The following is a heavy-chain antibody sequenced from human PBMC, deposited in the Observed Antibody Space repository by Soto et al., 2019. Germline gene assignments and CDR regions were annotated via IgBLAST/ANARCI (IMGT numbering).Heavy chain of an antibody. V-gene: IGHV4-59*01. J-gene: IGHJ6*02. CDR2: IYYSGST. CDR1: GCSLSSYY. D-gene: IGHD6-19*01. Sequence: SDTQSLTWPGSGCSLSSYYWSWIRQPPGKGPEWIGYIYYSGSTNYNPSLKSRVTISVDTSKNQFSLKLSSVTAADTAVYYCARRAPSSGWYWDYFDVWGQGNTVNAS. CDR3: ARRAPSSGWYWDYFDV.